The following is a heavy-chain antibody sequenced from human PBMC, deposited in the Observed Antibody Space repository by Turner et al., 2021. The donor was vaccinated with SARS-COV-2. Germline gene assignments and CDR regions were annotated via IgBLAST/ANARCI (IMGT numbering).Heavy chain of an antibody. Sequence: EVQLVESGGGLVKPGGSLRLSCSASGFTFSSYSMNWVRQATGKGLEWGSSISSSSSYIYDADSVKGRFTISRDNAKNALYLQMNSLRAEDTAVYYWARDCSIPSCEAWGQGTLVTVSS. CDR3: ARDCSIPSCEA. D-gene: IGHD2-2*01. V-gene: IGHV3-21*01. J-gene: IGHJ5*02. CDR2: ISSSSSYI. CDR1: GFTFSSYS.